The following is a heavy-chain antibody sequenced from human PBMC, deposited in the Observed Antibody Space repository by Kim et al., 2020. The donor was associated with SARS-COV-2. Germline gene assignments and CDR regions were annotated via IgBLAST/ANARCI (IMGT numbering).Heavy chain of an antibody. V-gene: IGHV3-9*01. D-gene: IGHD6-19*01. Sequence: DSWKCRFTNSRDNAKNSLYLQMNSLRAEDTALYYCAKDIAVAGTGDAFDIWGQGTMVTVSS. J-gene: IGHJ3*02. CDR3: AKDIAVAGTGDAFDI.